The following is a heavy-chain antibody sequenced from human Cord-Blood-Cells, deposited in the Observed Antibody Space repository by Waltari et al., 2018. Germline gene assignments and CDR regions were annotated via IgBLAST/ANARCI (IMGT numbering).Heavy chain of an antibody. CDR2: IYHSGST. V-gene: IGHV4-38-2*02. CDR3: ARGPIQLDY. J-gene: IGHJ4*02. CDR1: GYSISSGYY. Sequence: QVQLQESGPGLVKPSETLSLTCTVSGYSISSGYYWGWIRQPPGKGREWIGSIYHSGSTYYNPSLKSRVTISVDTSKNQFSLKLSSVTAADTAVYYCARGPIQLDYWGQGTLVTVSS. D-gene: IGHD6-6*01.